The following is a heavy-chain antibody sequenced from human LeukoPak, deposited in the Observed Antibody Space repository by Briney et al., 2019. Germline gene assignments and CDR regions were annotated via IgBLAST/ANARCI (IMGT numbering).Heavy chain of an antibody. CDR3: ARGNFDSSSWYRTYDY. V-gene: IGHV3-7*01. CDR2: IKQDGSEK. CDR1: GFTFSSYW. J-gene: IGHJ4*02. D-gene: IGHD6-13*01. Sequence: QPRGSLRLSCAASGFTFSSYWMSWVRQAPGKGLEWVANIKQDGSEKYYVDSVKGRFTISRDNAENSLYLQMNSLRAEDTAVYYCARGNFDSSSWYRTYDYWGQGTLVTVSS.